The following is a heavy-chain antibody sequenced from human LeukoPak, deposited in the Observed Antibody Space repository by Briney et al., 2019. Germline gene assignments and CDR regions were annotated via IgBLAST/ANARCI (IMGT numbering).Heavy chain of an antibody. CDR2: INPNSGGT. CDR3: ARVGAQGIVVVYMSYFDY. V-gene: IGHV1-2*02. D-gene: IGHD3-22*01. J-gene: IGHJ4*02. Sequence: ASVKVSCKVSGYTLTELSMHWVRQAPGQGLEWMGWINPNSGGTNYAQKLQGRVTMTTDTSTSTAYMELRSLRSDDTAVYYCARVGAQGIVVVYMSYFDYWGQGTLVTVSS. CDR1: GYTLTELS.